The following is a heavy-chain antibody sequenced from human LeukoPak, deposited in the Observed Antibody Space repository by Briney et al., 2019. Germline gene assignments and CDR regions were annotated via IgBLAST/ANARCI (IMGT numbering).Heavy chain of an antibody. CDR3: ARDYDWSLDY. CDR2: IYSSGDT. D-gene: IGHD3-9*01. Sequence: GGSLRLSCAASGFTVSSNYMSWVRQAPGKGLEWVSLIYSSGDTYYADSVKGRFTISRDNSKNTLYLQMNSLRAEDTAIYYCARDYDWSLDYWGQGTLVTVSS. V-gene: IGHV3-53*01. J-gene: IGHJ4*02. CDR1: GFTVSSNY.